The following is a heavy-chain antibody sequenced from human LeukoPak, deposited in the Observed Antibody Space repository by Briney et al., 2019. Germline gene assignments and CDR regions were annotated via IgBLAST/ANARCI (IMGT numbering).Heavy chain of an antibody. CDR1: GFTFSNAW. J-gene: IGHJ4*02. Sequence: PGGSLRLSCAASGFTFSNAWMTWVRQAPGKGLEWVGRIKSKTDGGTTDYAAPVKGRFTISRDDSKNTLYLQMNSLKTEDTAMYYCTTTEMTGYYGSDYWGQGTLVTVSS. CDR2: IKSKTDGGTT. D-gene: IGHD3-9*01. V-gene: IGHV3-15*01. CDR3: TTTEMTGYYGSDY.